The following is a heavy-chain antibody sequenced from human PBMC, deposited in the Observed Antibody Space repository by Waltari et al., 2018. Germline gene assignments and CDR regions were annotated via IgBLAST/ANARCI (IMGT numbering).Heavy chain of an antibody. D-gene: IGHD3-22*01. CDR1: GFTLGSDG. CDR2: IWYDGSNK. V-gene: IGHV3-33*01. Sequence: QVQLVESGGGLVQPGRSLRLSCAAAGFTLGSDGLHGVRQAPGKGLEWVAVIWYDGSNKYYADSVKGRFTISRDNSKNTLYLQMNSLRAEDTAVYYCASRVGSGLGYWGQGTLVTVSS. J-gene: IGHJ4*02. CDR3: ASRVGSGLGY.